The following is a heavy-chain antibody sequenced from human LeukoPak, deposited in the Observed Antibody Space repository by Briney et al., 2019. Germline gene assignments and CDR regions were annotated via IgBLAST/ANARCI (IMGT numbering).Heavy chain of an antibody. J-gene: IGHJ4*02. V-gene: IGHV4-59*08. CDR1: GGSISSYY. CDR2: IYYSGST. D-gene: IGHD2-2*01. Sequence: PSETLSLTCTVSGGSISSYYWSWIRQPPGKGLEWIGYIYYSGSTNYNPSLKSRVTISVDTSKDQFSLKLSSVTAADTAVYYCARTGSTKTVDYWGQGTLVTVSS. CDR3: ARTGSTKTVDY.